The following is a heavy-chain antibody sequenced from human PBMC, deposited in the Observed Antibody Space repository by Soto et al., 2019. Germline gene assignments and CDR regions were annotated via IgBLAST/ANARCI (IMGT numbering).Heavy chain of an antibody. Sequence: QVQLQESGPGLVKPSQTLSLTCTVSGDSINSDGHFWTWIRQHTGKGLEWIGYIYYSGNTRYNPSLNSRATISTDTSKNQSSLRRTAATAADTAVYYCARVDRIVGHLDYWGQGTLVTVSS. CDR2: IYYSGNT. CDR3: ARVDRIVGHLDY. V-gene: IGHV4-31*03. D-gene: IGHD2-21*01. J-gene: IGHJ4*02. CDR1: GDSINSDGHF.